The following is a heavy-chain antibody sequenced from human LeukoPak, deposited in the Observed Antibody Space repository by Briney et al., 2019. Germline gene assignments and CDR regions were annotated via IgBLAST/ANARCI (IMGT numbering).Heavy chain of an antibody. V-gene: IGHV4-34*01. CDR3: ARLRAFGLFDY. CDR2: INHSGST. CDR1: GGSFSGYY. D-gene: IGHD3-10*01. J-gene: IGHJ4*02. Sequence: SETLSLTCAVYGGSFSGYYWSWIRQPPGKGLEWIGEINHSGSTNYNPSLKSRVTISVDTSKNQFSLELSSVTAADTAVYYCARLRAFGLFDYWGQGTLVTVSS.